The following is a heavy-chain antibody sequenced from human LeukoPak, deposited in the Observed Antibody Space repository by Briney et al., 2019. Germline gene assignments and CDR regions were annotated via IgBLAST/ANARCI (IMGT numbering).Heavy chain of an antibody. Sequence: GGSLRLSCEVSGLTFTDAWMSWVRQAPGKGLEWVGRILSRGSGGTTDYAAPVKGRFTISRDDSKNAVYLEMYSLKSEDTAIYFCTHISNLPDRFTSWGQGTLVTVSS. CDR2: ILSRGSGGTT. V-gene: IGHV3-15*01. D-gene: IGHD2-21*01. J-gene: IGHJ5*02. CDR3: THISNLPDRFTS. CDR1: GLTFTDAW.